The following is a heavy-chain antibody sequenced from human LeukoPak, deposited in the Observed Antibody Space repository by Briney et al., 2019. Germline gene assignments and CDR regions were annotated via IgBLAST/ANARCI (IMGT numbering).Heavy chain of an antibody. V-gene: IGHV5-51*01. Sequence: GESLKISCKGSGYSFTSYWIAWVRQLPGKGLEWMGIIRPMNSDVRYSPSFQGQVTISADRSINTAYLQWSSLTASDTAMYYCASRPFETTVVPWDFYWGQGTQVTVSS. J-gene: IGHJ4*02. D-gene: IGHD4-23*01. CDR1: GYSFTSYW. CDR3: ASRPFETTVVPWDFY. CDR2: IRPMNSDV.